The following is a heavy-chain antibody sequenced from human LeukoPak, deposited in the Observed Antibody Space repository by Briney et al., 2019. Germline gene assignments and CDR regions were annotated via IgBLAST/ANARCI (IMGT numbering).Heavy chain of an antibody. V-gene: IGHV3-23*01. Sequence: PGGSLRLSCAASGFTFSIYWMSWVRQAPGKGLEWVSAISGSGGSTYYADSVKGRFTISRDNSKNTLYLQMNSLRAEDTAVYYCAKRSGYYDHFDYWGQGTLVTVSS. D-gene: IGHD3-3*01. J-gene: IGHJ4*02. CDR3: AKRSGYYDHFDY. CDR2: ISGSGGST. CDR1: GFTFSIYW.